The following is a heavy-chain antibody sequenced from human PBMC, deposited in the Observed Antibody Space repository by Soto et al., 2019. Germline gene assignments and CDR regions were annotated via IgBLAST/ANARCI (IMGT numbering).Heavy chain of an antibody. Sequence: GESLKISCQGSGDTFAAHWIAWVLQTPGRGLEWMGIIYPGDSDIRYGPSFQGQATMSVDKSTATAYLQWSSLRPSDTGIYYCARLHLPTGWFAPWGQGTRVTVS. CDR3: ARLHLPTGWFAP. V-gene: IGHV5-51*01. J-gene: IGHJ5*02. CDR1: GDTFAAHW. CDR2: IYPGDSDI.